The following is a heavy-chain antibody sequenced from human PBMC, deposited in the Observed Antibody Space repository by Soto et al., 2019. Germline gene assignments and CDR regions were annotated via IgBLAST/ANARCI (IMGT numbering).Heavy chain of an antibody. V-gene: IGHV3-23*01. J-gene: IGHJ4*02. D-gene: IGHD3-16*02. Sequence: GGSLRLSCAASGFTFSNYAMSWVRQAPGKGLEWVSAISGSGGSTYYADSVKGRFTISRDNSKNTLYLQMNSLRAEDTAVYYCAKNWGSYRYTADYWGQGTLVTVSS. CDR3: AKNWGSYRYTADY. CDR2: ISGSGGST. CDR1: GFTFSNYA.